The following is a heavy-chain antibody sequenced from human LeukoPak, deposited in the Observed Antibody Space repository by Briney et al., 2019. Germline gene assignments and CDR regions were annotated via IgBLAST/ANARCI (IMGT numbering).Heavy chain of an antibody. V-gene: IGHV3-30*18. J-gene: IGHJ6*02. D-gene: IGHD3-22*01. Sequence: GRSLRLSCAASGFTFSSYGMHWVRQAPGKGLEWVAVISYDGSNKYYADSVKGRFTISRDNSKNTLYLQMNSLRAEDTAVYYCAKELDSSGYYYYYYGMDVWAKGPRSPSP. CDR3: AKELDSSGYYYYYYGMDV. CDR2: ISYDGSNK. CDR1: GFTFSSYG.